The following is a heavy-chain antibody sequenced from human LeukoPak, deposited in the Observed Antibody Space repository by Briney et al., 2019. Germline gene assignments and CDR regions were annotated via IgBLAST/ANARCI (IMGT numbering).Heavy chain of an antibody. Sequence: SETLSLTCTVSGGSISSSNYCGGWIRQPPGKGLEWIGSICYSGSTYSSGSTYYNPSLKSRATISVDTSNNQFSLKLSSVTAADTAVYYCARHGFGGYCSGSSCYLAYWGQGTLVTVSS. V-gene: IGHV4-39*01. D-gene: IGHD2-2*01. CDR3: ARHGFGGYCSGSSCYLAY. CDR1: GGSISSSNYC. J-gene: IGHJ4*02. CDR2: ICYSGSTYSSGST.